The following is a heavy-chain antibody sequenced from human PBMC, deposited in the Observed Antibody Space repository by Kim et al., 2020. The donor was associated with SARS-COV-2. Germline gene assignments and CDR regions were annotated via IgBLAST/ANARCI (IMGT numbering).Heavy chain of an antibody. CDR3: ATQGGFCSDSNCYYF. CDR1: GFTFSAHA. D-gene: IGHD2-15*01. V-gene: IGHV3-23*05. J-gene: IGHJ4*01. Sequence: GGSLRLSCAASGFTFSAHAMSWVRHIPGKGLQWVSAIGTSTSTTNYAASVKGRFTISRDNSKNILYLEMNNLRVEDTAIYYCATQGGFCSDSNCYYFWG. CDR2: IGTSTSTT.